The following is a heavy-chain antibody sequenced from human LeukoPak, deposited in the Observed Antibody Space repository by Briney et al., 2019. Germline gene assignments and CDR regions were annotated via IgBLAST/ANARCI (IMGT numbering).Heavy chain of an antibody. D-gene: IGHD3-22*01. CDR3: ARARYYDSSGAPGAFDI. CDR1: GYTFTSYD. CDR2: MNPNSGNT. J-gene: IGHJ3*02. Sequence: ASVKVSCMASGYTFTSYDINWVRQATGQGLEWMGWMNPNSGNTGYAQKFQGRVTITRNTSISTAYMELSSLRSEDTAVYYCARARYYDSSGAPGAFDIWGQGTMVTVSS. V-gene: IGHV1-8*03.